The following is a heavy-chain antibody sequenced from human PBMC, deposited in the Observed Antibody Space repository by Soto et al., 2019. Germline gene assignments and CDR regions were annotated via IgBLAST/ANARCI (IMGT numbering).Heavy chain of an antibody. D-gene: IGHD3-3*01. CDR2: IYHSGNT. J-gene: IGHJ6*02. CDR3: SREGWNYYYGMGV. CDR1: GGSVTSGSYY. V-gene: IGHV4-61*01. Sequence: QVQLQESGPGQVKPSETLSLTCTVSGGSVTSGSYYWSWIRQPPGKGLEWIGHIYHSGNTNYNPSLKSRVTISEDTFKNQFSLKLSSVTAADTAVYYCSREGWNYYYGMGVWGQGTTVTVSS.